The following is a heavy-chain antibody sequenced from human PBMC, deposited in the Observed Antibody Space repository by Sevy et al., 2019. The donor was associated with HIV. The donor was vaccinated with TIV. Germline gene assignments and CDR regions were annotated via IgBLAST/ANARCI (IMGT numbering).Heavy chain of an antibody. CDR2: ISGSGGST. CDR1: GFGFSNYA. CDR3: AEDGGWVLVTGRFDS. J-gene: IGHJ4*02. D-gene: IGHD2-21*02. V-gene: IGHV3-23*01. Sequence: GGCLRLSCTASGFGFSNYAMSWVRQAQGRGLEWVAGISGSGGSTYYADSVRGRFTISRHISKNTLYLQMNSLRADDTALYYCAEDGGWVLVTGRFDSWGQGTLVPVSS.